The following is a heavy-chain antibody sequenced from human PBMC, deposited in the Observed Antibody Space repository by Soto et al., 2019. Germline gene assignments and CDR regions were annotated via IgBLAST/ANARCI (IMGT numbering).Heavy chain of an antibody. CDR1: GYTFTSYA. D-gene: IGHD3-9*01. J-gene: IGHJ5*02. CDR2: INAGNGNT. CDR3: ARVRYDIWWFDP. Sequence: ASVKVSCKASGYTFTSYAMHWVRQAPGQRLEWMGWINAGNGNTKYSQKFQGRVTITRDTSASTAYMELRSLRSDDTAVYYCARVRYDIWWFDPWGQGTLVTVSS. V-gene: IGHV1-3*01.